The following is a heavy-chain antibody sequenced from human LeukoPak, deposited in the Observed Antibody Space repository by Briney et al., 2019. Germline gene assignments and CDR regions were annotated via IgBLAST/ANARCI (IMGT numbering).Heavy chain of an antibody. V-gene: IGHV4-59*01. CDR3: ARPWGTSPSD. CDR1: GGSISRYY. D-gene: IGHD3-16*01. Sequence: SETLSLTCSVSGGSISRYYWSWIRQPPGKGLEWIGYISNSGSTSYNPSLKSRVTISVEASKNQFSLKLTSVTAADTAVYYCARPWGTSPSDWGQGTLVTVSS. J-gene: IGHJ4*02. CDR2: ISNSGST.